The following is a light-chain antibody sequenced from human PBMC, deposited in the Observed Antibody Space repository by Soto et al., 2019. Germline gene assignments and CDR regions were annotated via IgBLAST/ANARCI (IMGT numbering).Light chain of an antibody. CDR2: AAS. Sequence: DIPITQSPSSLSASLGDRVTITCLSSQSISSYLNWYQQKPGKAPKLLIYAASSLQSGVPSRFSGSGSGTDFTLTISSLQPEDFATYYCQQSYSTPRTFGQGTKVDIK. CDR1: QSISSY. V-gene: IGKV1-39*01. J-gene: IGKJ1*01. CDR3: QQSYSTPRT.